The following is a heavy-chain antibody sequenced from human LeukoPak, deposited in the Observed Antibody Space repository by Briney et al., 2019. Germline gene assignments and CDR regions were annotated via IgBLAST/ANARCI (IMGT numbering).Heavy chain of an antibody. V-gene: IGHV1-18*01. Sequence: ASVKVSCKASGYTFTSYGISWVRQAPGQGLEWMGRISAYNGNTNYAQKLQGRVTMTTDTSTSTAYMELRSLRSDDTAVYYCARDYPYYYDSSGYYSTRGDAFDIWGQGTMVTVSS. CDR1: GYTFTSYG. CDR3: ARDYPYYYDSSGYYSTRGDAFDI. D-gene: IGHD3-22*01. J-gene: IGHJ3*02. CDR2: ISAYNGNT.